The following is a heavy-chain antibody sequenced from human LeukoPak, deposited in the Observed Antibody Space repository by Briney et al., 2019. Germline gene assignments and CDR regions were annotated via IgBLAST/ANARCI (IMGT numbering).Heavy chain of an antibody. CDR1: GFTFSSYA. CDR2: ISGSGGST. J-gene: IGHJ4*02. V-gene: IGHV3-23*01. CDR3: AREMEGDYGSGTFFDL. Sequence: GGSLRLSCAASGFTFSSYAMSWVRQAPGKGLEWVSAISGSGGSTYYADSVKGRFTISRDNSKNTLYLQMNGLRAEDTAVYYCAREMEGDYGSGTFFDLWGQGNMVTVSS. D-gene: IGHD3-10*01.